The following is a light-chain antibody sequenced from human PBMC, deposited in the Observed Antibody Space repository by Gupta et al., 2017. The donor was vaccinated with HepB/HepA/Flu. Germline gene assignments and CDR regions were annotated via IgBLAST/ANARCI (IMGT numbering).Light chain of an antibody. Sequence: QSVLTQPPSVYGAPGQRVTISCTGSSANIGADYDVHCYHKLPGKTPKLLNYGVTNRPPGVPDRFSASKTCTLASLAITWLQAEDEADYYCQSYDSSRSGVVFGGGTKLTVL. CDR1: SANIGADYD. CDR2: GVT. J-gene: IGLJ2*01. V-gene: IGLV1-40*01. CDR3: QSYDSSRSGVV.